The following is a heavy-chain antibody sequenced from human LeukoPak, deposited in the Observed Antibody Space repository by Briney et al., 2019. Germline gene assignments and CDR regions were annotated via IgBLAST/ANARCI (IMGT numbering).Heavy chain of an antibody. CDR2: IKNDGSEQ. CDR3: ARDFSNLFDY. Sequence: PGGSLRLSCAASGFTFTNYWMFWVRQAPGKGLEWVANIKNDGSEQYYLDSVKGRFTISRDNAKNSLYLQMNSLRAEDTAVYYCARDFSNLFDYWGQGTLVTVSS. D-gene: IGHD4-11*01. J-gene: IGHJ4*02. CDR1: GFTFTNYW. V-gene: IGHV3-7*01.